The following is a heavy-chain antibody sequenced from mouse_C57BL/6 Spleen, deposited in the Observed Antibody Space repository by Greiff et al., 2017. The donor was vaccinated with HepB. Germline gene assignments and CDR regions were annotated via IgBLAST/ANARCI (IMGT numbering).Heavy chain of an antibody. CDR3: ARLWDYAMDY. Sequence: VQLQQSGAELVRPGTSVKMSCKASGYTFTNYWIGWAKQRPGHGLEWIGDIYPGGGYTNYNEKFKGKATLTADKSSSTAYMQFSSLTSEDSAIYYCARLWDYAMDYWGQGTSVTVSS. CDR2: IYPGGGYT. V-gene: IGHV1-63*01. J-gene: IGHJ4*01. D-gene: IGHD1-1*02. CDR1: GYTFTNYW.